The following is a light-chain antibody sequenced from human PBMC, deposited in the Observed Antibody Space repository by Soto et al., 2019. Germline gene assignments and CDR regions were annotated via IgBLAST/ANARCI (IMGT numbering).Light chain of an antibody. Sequence: EIVLTQCPGTLSLSPGERPTLSCRASQSFNSIYLAWYQQKPGQAPRVLIYGASSRATGIPDRFSGSGSGTDFTLTISRLEPEDFAVYYCHQYDSWTFGQGTKVDIK. J-gene: IGKJ1*01. CDR1: QSFNSIY. CDR3: HQYDSWT. CDR2: GAS. V-gene: IGKV3-20*01.